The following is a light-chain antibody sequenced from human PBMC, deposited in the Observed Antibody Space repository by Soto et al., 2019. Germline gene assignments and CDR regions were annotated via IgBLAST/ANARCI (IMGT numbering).Light chain of an antibody. CDR3: SSYTTSSTLLYV. CDR1: SSDVGGYNS. J-gene: IGLJ1*01. V-gene: IGLV2-14*01. Sequence: QSALTQPASVSGSPGQSITISCTGTSSDVGGYNSVSWYQHHPGKAPKLMIYEVSNRPSGVSNRFSGSKSGNTASLTISGLQAEDDAAYYCSSYTTSSTLLYVFGTGTKLTVL. CDR2: EVS.